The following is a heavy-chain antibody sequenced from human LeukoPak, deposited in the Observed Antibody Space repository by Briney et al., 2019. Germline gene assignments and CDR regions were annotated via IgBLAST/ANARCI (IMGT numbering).Heavy chain of an antibody. CDR3: AKDPVGSNGWYD. D-gene: IGHD6-19*01. CDR2: ISGSGGST. J-gene: IGHJ4*02. V-gene: IGHV3-23*01. CDR1: GFTFSSYA. Sequence: RTGGSLRLSCAASGFTFSSYAMSWVRQAPGKGLEWVSAISGSGGSTYYADSVKGRFTISRDNSKNTLYLQMNSLRAEDTAVYYCAKDPVGSNGWYDWGQGTLVTVSS.